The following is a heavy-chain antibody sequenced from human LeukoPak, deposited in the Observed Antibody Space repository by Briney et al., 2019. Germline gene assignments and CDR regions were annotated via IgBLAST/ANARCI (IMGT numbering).Heavy chain of an antibody. V-gene: IGHV1-46*01. CDR2: ISPSGGST. D-gene: IGHD2-21*02. CDR1: GYTFITYY. CDR3: ARSRLLLDY. J-gene: IGHJ4*02. Sequence: GASVKVSFKASGYTFITYYIHWVRQAPGQGLEWMGIISPSGGSTTYAQKFQGRVTMTGDTSTSTVYMELSSLRSEDTAVYYCARSRLLLDYWGQGTLVTVSS.